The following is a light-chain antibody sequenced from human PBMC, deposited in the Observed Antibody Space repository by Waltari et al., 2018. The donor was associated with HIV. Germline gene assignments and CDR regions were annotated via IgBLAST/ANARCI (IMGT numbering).Light chain of an antibody. CDR1: KIGNKS. CDR3: QVWHNISVI. CDR2: KSD. J-gene: IGLJ2*01. V-gene: IGLV3-9*01. Sequence: SYELTQPLSVSVALGQTASISCGGDKIGNKSVHWYQYRPGQAPILVMYKSDVRPSGIPERFSGSNTGNTATLSITKVQAGDEADYSCQVWHNISVIFGGGTKLTVL.